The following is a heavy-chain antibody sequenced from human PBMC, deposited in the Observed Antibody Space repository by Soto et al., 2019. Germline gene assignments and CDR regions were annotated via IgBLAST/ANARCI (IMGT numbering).Heavy chain of an antibody. CDR1: GFSFSNYW. D-gene: IGHD1-20*01. Sequence: EVQLVESGGGLVQPGGSLRLSCAASGFSFSNYWMHWVRQAPGKGLVWVSRINGDGSSTTYADSVKGRFTISRDNPKNNLYLQMHSLRDEDTAVDYCASPNWRGYWGLGILVTVS. V-gene: IGHV3-74*01. CDR3: ASPNWRGY. J-gene: IGHJ4*02. CDR2: INGDGSST.